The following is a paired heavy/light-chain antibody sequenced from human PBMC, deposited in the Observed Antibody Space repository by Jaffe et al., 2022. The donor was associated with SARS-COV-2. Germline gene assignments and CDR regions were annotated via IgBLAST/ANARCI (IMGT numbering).Heavy chain of an antibody. J-gene: IGHJ4*02. CDR2: IFSDGSTK. V-gene: IGHV3-30*04. CDR3: ASGHTAGLPYFAH. CDR1: GFTFSGYA. Sequence: QAQLVESGGGVVQPGRSLRLTCAASGFTFSGYAMHWVRQAPGMGLEWVALIFSDGSTKHYADSVKGRFTISRDNSENTLFLQMNSLRAGDTALYYCASGHTAGLPYFAHWGQGTLVTVSS. D-gene: IGHD2-21*01.
Light chain of an antibody. CDR2: WAS. CDR1: QSVLYSSDNKNY. Sequence: DIVMTQSPDSLAVSLGERATINCRSSQSVLYSSDNKNYLAWYQQKPGQPPKLLIYWASTRESGVPDRFSGSGSGTDFTLTISSLQAEDVAVYYCQQYYSGPYAFGQGTKLVI. J-gene: IGKJ2*01. V-gene: IGKV4-1*01. CDR3: QQYYSGPYA.